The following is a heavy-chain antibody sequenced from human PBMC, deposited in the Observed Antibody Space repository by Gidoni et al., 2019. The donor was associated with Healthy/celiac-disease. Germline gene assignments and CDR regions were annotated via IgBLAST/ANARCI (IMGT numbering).Heavy chain of an antibody. CDR3: AKDSAKYQLIHFDY. J-gene: IGHJ4*02. V-gene: IGHV3-9*01. D-gene: IGHD2-2*01. CDR1: GFPFDDYA. CDR2: ISWNSGSI. Sequence: EVQLVESGGGLVQPGRSLRLSCAASGFPFDDYAMHWVRQAPGKGLAWVSGISWNSGSIGYADSVKGRFTISRDNAKNSLYLQMNSLRAEDTALYYCAKDSAKYQLIHFDYWGQGTLVTVSS.